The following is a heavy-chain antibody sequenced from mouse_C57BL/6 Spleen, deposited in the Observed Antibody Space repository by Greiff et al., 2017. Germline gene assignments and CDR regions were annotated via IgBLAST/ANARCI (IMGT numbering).Heavy chain of an antibody. CDR3: ARPRDLLLRSWFAY. V-gene: IGHV5-17*01. D-gene: IGHD1-1*01. CDR2: ISSGSSTI. CDR1: GFTFSDYG. Sequence: EVKVEESGGGLVKPGGSLKLSCAASGFTFSDYGMHWVRQAPEKGLEWVAYISSGSSTIYYADTVKGRFTISRDNAKNTLFLQMTSLRSEDTAMYYCARPRDLLLRSWFAYWGQGTLVTVSA. J-gene: IGHJ3*01.